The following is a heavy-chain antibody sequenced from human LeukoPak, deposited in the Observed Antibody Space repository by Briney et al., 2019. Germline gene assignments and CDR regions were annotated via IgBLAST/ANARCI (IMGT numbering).Heavy chain of an antibody. J-gene: IGHJ4*02. CDR3: ARIGYDSSGYYHLYFDY. Sequence: GASVKVSCKASGYTFTSYGISWVRQAPGQGLEWMGWISAYNGNTNYAQKFQGRVTMTRDTSISTAYMELSRLRSDDTAVYYCARIGYDSSGYYHLYFDYWGQGTLATVSS. CDR1: GYTFTSYG. CDR2: ISAYNGNT. D-gene: IGHD3-22*01. V-gene: IGHV1-18*01.